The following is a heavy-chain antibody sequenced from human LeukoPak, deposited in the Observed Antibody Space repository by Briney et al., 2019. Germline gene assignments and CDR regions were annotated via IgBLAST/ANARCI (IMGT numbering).Heavy chain of an antibody. CDR3: AREYSSSSWSVGDDAFDI. V-gene: IGHV4-38-2*02. CDR1: GYSISSGYY. CDR2: IYHSGST. D-gene: IGHD6-6*01. J-gene: IGHJ3*02. Sequence: PSETLSLTCAVSGYSISSGYYWGWIRQPPGKGLEWIGSIYHSGSTYYNPSLKSRVTISVDTSKNQFSLKLSSVTAADTAVYYCAREYSSSSWSVGDDAFDIWGLGTMVTVSS.